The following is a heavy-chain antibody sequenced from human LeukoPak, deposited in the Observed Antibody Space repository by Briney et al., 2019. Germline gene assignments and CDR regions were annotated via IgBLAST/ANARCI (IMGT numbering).Heavy chain of an antibody. Sequence: PSETLSLTCTVSGGSISSYYWIWLRQPAGKGLEWIGRIYTSGSTNYNPLLKSRVTMSVDTSKNQFSLKLSSVTAADTAVYYCARESIAAAGTNWFDPWGQGTLVTVSS. CDR2: IYTSGST. CDR1: GGSISSYY. V-gene: IGHV4-4*07. D-gene: IGHD6-13*01. CDR3: ARESIAAAGTNWFDP. J-gene: IGHJ5*02.